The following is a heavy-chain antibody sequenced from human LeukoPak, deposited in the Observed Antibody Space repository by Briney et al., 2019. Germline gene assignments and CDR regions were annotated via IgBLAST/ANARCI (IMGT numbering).Heavy chain of an antibody. CDR3: ARVEWIQLWFGVDY. J-gene: IGHJ4*02. CDR2: ISSSGSTI. V-gene: IGHV3-48*03. CDR1: GFTFSSYE. Sequence: SGGSPRLSCVASGFTFSSYEMNWVRQAPGKGLEWVSYISSSGSTIYYADSVKGRFTISRDNAKNSLYLQMNSLRAEDTAVYYCARVEWIQLWFGVDYWGQGTLVTVSS. D-gene: IGHD5-18*01.